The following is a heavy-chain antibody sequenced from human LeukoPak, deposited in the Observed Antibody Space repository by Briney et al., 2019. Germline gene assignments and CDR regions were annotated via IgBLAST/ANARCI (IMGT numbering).Heavy chain of an antibody. D-gene: IGHD3-22*01. J-gene: IGHJ2*01. CDR1: GGSISSYY. V-gene: IGHV4-59*01. CDR2: IYYSGST. Sequence: PSGTLSLTCSVSGGSISSYYWSWIRQPPGKGLEWIGYIYYSGSTNYNPSLKSRVTISGDTSKNQFSLKLSSVTAADTAVYYCARAYYYDSSGYYSKYWYFDLWGRGTLVTVSS. CDR3: ARAYYYDSSGYYSKYWYFDL.